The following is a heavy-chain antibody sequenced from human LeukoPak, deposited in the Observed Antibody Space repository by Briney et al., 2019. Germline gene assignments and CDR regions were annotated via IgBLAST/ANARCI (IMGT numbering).Heavy chain of an antibody. Sequence: PSETLSLTCTVSGGSISSYYWGWIRQPPGKGLEWIGSIYYSGSTYYNPSLKSRVTISVDTSKNQFSLKLSSVTAADTAVYYCARQDIVVVPAAKGQVGYYYYGMDVWGQGTTVTVSS. CDR3: ARQDIVVVPAAKGQVGYYYYGMDV. CDR1: GGSISSYY. D-gene: IGHD2-2*01. J-gene: IGHJ6*02. CDR2: IYYSGST. V-gene: IGHV4-39*01.